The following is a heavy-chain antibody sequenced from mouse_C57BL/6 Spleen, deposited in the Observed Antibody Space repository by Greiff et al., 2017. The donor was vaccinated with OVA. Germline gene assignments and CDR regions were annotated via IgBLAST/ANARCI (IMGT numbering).Heavy chain of an antibody. CDR3: ARYMSITTDNWYFDV. CDR2: IRNKANGYTT. V-gene: IGHV7-3*01. J-gene: IGHJ1*03. CDR1: GFTFTDYY. D-gene: IGHD1-1*01. Sequence: EVMLVESGGGLVQPGGSLSLSCAASGFTFTDYYMSWVRQPPGKALEWLGFIRNKANGYTTEYSASVKGRFTISRDNSQSILYLQMNALRAEDSATYYCARYMSITTDNWYFDVWGTGTTVTVSS.